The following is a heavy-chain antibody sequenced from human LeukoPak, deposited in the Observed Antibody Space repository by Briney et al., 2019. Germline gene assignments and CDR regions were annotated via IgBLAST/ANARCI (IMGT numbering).Heavy chain of an antibody. D-gene: IGHD3-16*02. CDR3: ARGSSIDYVWGTYRQFDY. J-gene: IGHJ4*02. V-gene: IGHV3-23*01. CDR1: GFTFSSYA. CDR2: ISGSGGTT. Sequence: GGSLRLSCAASGFTFSSYAMTWVRQAPGKGLEWVSAISGSGGTTYYADSVKGRFTISRDNAKNSLYLQMNSLRAEDTAVYYCARGSSIDYVWGTYRQFDYWGQGTLVTVSS.